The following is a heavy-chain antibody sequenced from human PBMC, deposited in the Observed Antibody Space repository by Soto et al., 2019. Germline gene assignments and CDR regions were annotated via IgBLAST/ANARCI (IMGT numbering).Heavy chain of an antibody. CDR3: GYDILTGYPPQYLRH. CDR2: INHSGST. V-gene: IGHV4-34*01. D-gene: IGHD3-9*01. J-gene: IGHJ1*01. CDR1: GGSFSGYD. Sequence: SETLSLTCAVYGGSFSGYDWSWIRQPPGEGLEWIGEINHSGSTNYNPSLKSRVAISVDTSKNQFSLKLSSVTAADTAVYYCGYDILTGYPPQYLRHWGRGSLFTVYS.